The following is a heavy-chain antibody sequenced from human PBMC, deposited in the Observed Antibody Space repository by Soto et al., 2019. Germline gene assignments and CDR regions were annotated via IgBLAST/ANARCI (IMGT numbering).Heavy chain of an antibody. CDR1: GGSISSSYY. CDR3: ASLGWDYFFDY. Sequence: SETLSLTCAVSGGSISSSYYWSWIRQPPGRGLEWIGYIYYTGSTSYNPSLKSRVTISVDTSKNQFSLKLSSVTAADTAVYYCASLGWDYFFDYWGQGTLVTVSS. J-gene: IGHJ4*02. V-gene: IGHV4-61*01. CDR2: IYYTGST. D-gene: IGHD1-7*01.